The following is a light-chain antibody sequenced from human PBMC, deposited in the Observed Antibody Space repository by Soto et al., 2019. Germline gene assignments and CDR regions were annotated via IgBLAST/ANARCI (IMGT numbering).Light chain of an antibody. CDR3: TSYTSSGHYV. Sequence: QSVLTQPASVSGSPGQSIAISCTGTSSDVGAYDYVSWYQQHPGKAPKLMIYDVSNRPSGVSNRFSGSKSGNTASLTISGLQAEDEADYYCTSYTSSGHYVFVPGTKLTVL. J-gene: IGLJ1*01. CDR1: SSDVGAYDY. V-gene: IGLV2-14*01. CDR2: DVS.